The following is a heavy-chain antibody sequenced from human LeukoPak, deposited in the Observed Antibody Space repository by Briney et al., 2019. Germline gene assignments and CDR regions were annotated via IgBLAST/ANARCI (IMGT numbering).Heavy chain of an antibody. J-gene: IGHJ5*02. CDR1: GFTFSSYA. D-gene: IGHD3-10*01. V-gene: IGHV3-23*01. CDR3: AISITMVRGPKENWFDP. CDR2: ISGSGGST. Sequence: GGSLRLSCAASGFTFSSYAMSWVRQAPGKGLEWVSAISGSGGSTYYADSVKGRFTISRDNTKNTLYLQMNSLRVEDTAVYYCAISITMVRGPKENWFDPWGQGTLVTVSS.